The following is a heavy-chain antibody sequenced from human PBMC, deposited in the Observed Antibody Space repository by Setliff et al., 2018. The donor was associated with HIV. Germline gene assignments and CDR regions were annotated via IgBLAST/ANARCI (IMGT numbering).Heavy chain of an antibody. D-gene: IGHD2-15*01. Sequence: SETLSLTCTVSGGSISTYYWSWIRQPAGKGLEWIGRVSTSGSTKYNPSLKSRFTMSLDTSKTEFSLKLSSVTAADTAVYYCARGHYCGGGSCYSPSYNWFDPWGQGTLVTVSS. CDR1: GGSISTYY. CDR3: ARGHYCGGGSCYSPSYNWFDP. CDR2: VSTSGST. V-gene: IGHV4-4*07. J-gene: IGHJ5*02.